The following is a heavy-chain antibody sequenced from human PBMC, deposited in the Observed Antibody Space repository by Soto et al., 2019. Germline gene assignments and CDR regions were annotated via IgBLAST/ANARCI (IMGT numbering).Heavy chain of an antibody. J-gene: IGHJ6*02. D-gene: IGHD2-2*01. Sequence: QVQLVQSGAEVKKPGSSVKVSCKASGGTFSSYAISWVRQAPGQGLEWMGGIIPISGTANYEQKFQGRVTITADESTSTAYMELSSLRSEDTAVDYCARSQGSSTSLEIYYYYYYGMDVWGHGTTVTVSS. CDR2: IIPISGTA. CDR3: ARSQGSSTSLEIYYYYYYGMDV. CDR1: GGTFSSYA. V-gene: IGHV1-69*01.